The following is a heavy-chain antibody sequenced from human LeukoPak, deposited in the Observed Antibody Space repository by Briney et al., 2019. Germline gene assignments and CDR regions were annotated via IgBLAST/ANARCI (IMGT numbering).Heavy chain of an antibody. J-gene: IGHJ3*02. CDR1: GFTFDAYA. Sequence: GGSLRLSCATSGFTFDAYAMNWVRQAPGKGLEWVSVIYSGGSTYYADSVKGRFTISRDNSKNTLYLQMNSLRAEDTAVYYCARVRYYYDSSGDAFDIWGQGTMVTVSS. V-gene: IGHV3-53*01. D-gene: IGHD3-22*01. CDR2: IYSGGST. CDR3: ARVRYYYDSSGDAFDI.